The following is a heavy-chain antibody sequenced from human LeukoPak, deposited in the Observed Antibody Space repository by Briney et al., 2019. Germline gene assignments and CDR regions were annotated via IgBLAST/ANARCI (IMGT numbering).Heavy chain of an antibody. D-gene: IGHD6-25*01. CDR1: GFTFSTYC. CDR3: ARDTSGCLDY. J-gene: IGHJ4*02. Sequence: GGSLRLSCAASGFTFSTYCMAWVRQAPGKGLEWVANIKEDGSVKHYADSVKGRFTISRDNAKNSLYLQMNSLRAEDTAVYYCARDTSGCLDYWGQGTLVTVSS. V-gene: IGHV3-7*01. CDR2: IKEDGSVK.